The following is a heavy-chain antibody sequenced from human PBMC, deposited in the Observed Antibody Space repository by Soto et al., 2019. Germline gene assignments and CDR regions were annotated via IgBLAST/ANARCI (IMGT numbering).Heavy chain of an antibody. CDR1: GGTFSSYT. CDR2: IIPILGIA. J-gene: IGHJ4*02. CDR3: ASTTSRDYYDSSGYYPDY. D-gene: IGHD3-22*01. Sequence: QVQLVQSGAEVKKPGSSVKVSCKASGGTFSSYTISWVRQAPGQGLEWMGRIIPILGIANYAQKFQGRVTITADXXTXTXXMELSSLRSEDTAVYYCASTTSRDYYDSSGYYPDYWGQGTLVTVSS. V-gene: IGHV1-69*02.